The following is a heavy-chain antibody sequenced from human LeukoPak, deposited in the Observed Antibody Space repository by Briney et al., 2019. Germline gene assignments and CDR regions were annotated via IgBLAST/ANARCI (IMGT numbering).Heavy chain of an antibody. CDR3: ARRHWNDNYGMDV. J-gene: IGHJ6*02. CDR2: IYYSGST. V-gene: IGHV4-59*08. CDR1: GGSISSYY. Sequence: SETLSLTCTVSGGSISSYYWSWTRQPPGKGLEWIGYIYYSGSTNYNPSLKSRVTISVDTSKNQFSLKLSSVTAADTAVYYCARRHWNDNYGMDVWGQGATVTVSS. D-gene: IGHD1-1*01.